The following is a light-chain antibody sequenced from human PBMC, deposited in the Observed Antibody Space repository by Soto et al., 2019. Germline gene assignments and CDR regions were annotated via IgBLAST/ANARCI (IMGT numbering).Light chain of an antibody. CDR2: DAS. J-gene: IGKJ1*01. Sequence: IVLKQSPGTLSLTPGERATLSCRASQSLSSSQLAWYQQKPGQAPRLLIHDASSRATGISDRFTGSGSGTDFTLTITTLEPEDFAVYYCQQYGSSPRTFGLGTKVDIK. V-gene: IGKV3-20*01. CDR3: QQYGSSPRT. CDR1: QSLSSSQ.